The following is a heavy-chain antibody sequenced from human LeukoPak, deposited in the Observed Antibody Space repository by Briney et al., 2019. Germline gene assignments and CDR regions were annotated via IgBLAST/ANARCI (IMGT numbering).Heavy chain of an antibody. V-gene: IGHV3-66*01. Sequence: GGSLRLSCAASGFTVSTNYMTWVRQAPGKGLEWVSVIYSCGTTYYADSVKGRFSTSRDNSKNTLYFQMNSLRAQDTAVYYCARYDYGRSGFDYWGQGTLVTVSS. D-gene: IGHD5-12*01. CDR1: GFTVSTNY. J-gene: IGHJ4*02. CDR3: ARYDYGRSGFDY. CDR2: IYSCGTT.